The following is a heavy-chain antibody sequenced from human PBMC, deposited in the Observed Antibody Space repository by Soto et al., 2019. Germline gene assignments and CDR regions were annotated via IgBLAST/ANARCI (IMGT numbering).Heavy chain of an antibody. CDR1: GGSISSYY. V-gene: IGHV4-59*01. CDR3: ARGASYYDSSGYLYWYFDL. J-gene: IGHJ2*01. CDR2: IYYSGST. Sequence: QVQLQESGPGLVKPSETLSLTCTVSGGSISSYYWSWIRQPPGKGLEWIGYIYYSGSTNYNPSLKSRVTISVDTSKNQFSLKLSSVTAADTAVYYCARGASYYDSSGYLYWYFDLWGRGTLVTVSS. D-gene: IGHD3-22*01.